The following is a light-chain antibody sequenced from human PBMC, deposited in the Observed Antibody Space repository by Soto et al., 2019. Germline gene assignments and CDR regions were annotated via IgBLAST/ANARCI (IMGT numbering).Light chain of an antibody. CDR3: QQYGRPPRVPFT. CDR1: QSVYSNY. J-gene: IGKJ3*01. V-gene: IGKV3-20*01. Sequence: EIVLTQSPGTLSLSPGERATLSCRASQSVYSNYLAWYQHKPGQAPRLLIYAASRRATGIPDRFSGSGSGTAFTLTISRLEPEDSAVYYCQQYGRPPRVPFTFGPGTKV. CDR2: AAS.